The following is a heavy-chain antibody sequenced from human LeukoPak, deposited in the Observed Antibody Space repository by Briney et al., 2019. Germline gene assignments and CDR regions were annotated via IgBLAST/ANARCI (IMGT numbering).Heavy chain of an antibody. Sequence: SGGSLRLSCAASGFTFSSYAMSWVRQAPGKGLEWVSAVSGSGGSTYYADSVKGRFTISRDNSKNTLYLQMNSLRAEDTAVYYCAKAHSGSGGYFDYWGQGTLVTVSS. D-gene: IGHD5-12*01. CDR3: AKAHSGSGGYFDY. CDR2: VSGSGGST. V-gene: IGHV3-23*01. CDR1: GFTFSSYA. J-gene: IGHJ4*02.